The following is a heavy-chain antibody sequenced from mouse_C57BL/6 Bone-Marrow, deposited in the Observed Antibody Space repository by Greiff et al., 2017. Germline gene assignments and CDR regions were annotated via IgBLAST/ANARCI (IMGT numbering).Heavy chain of an antibody. D-gene: IGHD2-2*01. J-gene: IGHJ2*01. Sequence: QVQLQQSGAELARPGTSVKVSCKASGYAFTNYLIEWVKQRPGQGLEWIGVINPGSGGTNYNEKFKGKATLTADKSSSTAYMQLSSLTSEDSAVYFCARSPAGFDYFDYWGQGTTLTVSS. V-gene: IGHV1-54*01. CDR1: GYAFTNYL. CDR3: ARSPAGFDYFDY. CDR2: INPGSGGT.